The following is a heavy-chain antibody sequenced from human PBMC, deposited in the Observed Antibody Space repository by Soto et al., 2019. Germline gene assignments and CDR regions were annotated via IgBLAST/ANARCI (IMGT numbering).Heavy chain of an antibody. CDR1: SGSISSSLNH. CDR3: ARLGGNCDATGCYGYYVMDV. V-gene: IGHV4-39*01. J-gene: IGHJ6*02. D-gene: IGHD2-2*01. CDR2: INYSGST. Sequence: SETLSLTCIVSSGSISSSLNHWGWIRQPPGKGLEWIGNINYSGSTYYNPSLQSRLTMSIDTSKNQFSLKVSSVTAADTAVYYCARLGGNCDATGCYGYYVMDVWGQGTTVTVSS.